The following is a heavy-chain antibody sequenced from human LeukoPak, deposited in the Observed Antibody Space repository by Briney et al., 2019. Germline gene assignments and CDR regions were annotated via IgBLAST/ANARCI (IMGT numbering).Heavy chain of an antibody. CDR3: ARAPLWFGEYGYFDY. CDR2: IIPIFGTA. D-gene: IGHD3-10*01. CDR1: GGTFSIYA. Sequence: SVTVSFTASGGTFSIYAISWVRQAPGQGLEWMGGIIPIFGTANYAQKFQGRVTITADESTSTAYMELSSLRSEDTAVYYCARAPLWFGEYGYFDYWGQGTLVTVSS. V-gene: IGHV1-69*13. J-gene: IGHJ4*02.